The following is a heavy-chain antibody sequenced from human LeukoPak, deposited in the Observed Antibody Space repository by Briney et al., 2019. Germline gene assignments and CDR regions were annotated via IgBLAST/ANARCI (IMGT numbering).Heavy chain of an antibody. J-gene: IGHJ4*02. Sequence: GGSLRLSCAASGFTFSSCWMTWVRQAPGKGIDWVANIKEDGNEKYYVDSVKGRFSISRDNAKNSVYLQMISLRAEDTSVYYCARLMGERSLFDYWGQGVLVTVSS. CDR1: GFTFSSCW. CDR2: IKEDGNEK. D-gene: IGHD1-26*01. CDR3: ARLMGERSLFDY. V-gene: IGHV3-7*02.